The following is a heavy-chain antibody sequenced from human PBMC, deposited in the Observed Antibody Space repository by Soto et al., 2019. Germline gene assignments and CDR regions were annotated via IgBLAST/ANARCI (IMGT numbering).Heavy chain of an antibody. CDR3: ARDRGYNCYDY. J-gene: IGHJ4*02. Sequence: GGSLRLSCAASGFTFSTSWMNWVRQAPGKGLEWVAGIKEDGSEKYYVDSVKGRFTISRDNVGNSLYLQMNGLRGEDTAVYFCARDRGYNCYDYWGLGTLVTVS. CDR2: IKEDGSEK. CDR1: GFTFSTSW. V-gene: IGHV3-7*01. D-gene: IGHD2-21*01.